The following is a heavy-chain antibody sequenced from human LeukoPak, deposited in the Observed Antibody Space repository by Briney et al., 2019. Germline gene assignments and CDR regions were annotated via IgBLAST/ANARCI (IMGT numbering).Heavy chain of an antibody. J-gene: IGHJ4*02. V-gene: IGHV3-23*01. CDR3: AKKRDCSGGSCASNAGNYFDY. Sequence: GGSLRLSCAASGFTLRSYAMSWVRQAPGKGLEWVSIISDNGASTFYADSVKGRFTISRDTSKNTLYLQMNSLGAEDTATYYCAKKRDCSGGSCASNAGNYFDYWGQGTLVTVSS. D-gene: IGHD2-15*01. CDR2: ISDNGAST. CDR1: GFTLRSYA.